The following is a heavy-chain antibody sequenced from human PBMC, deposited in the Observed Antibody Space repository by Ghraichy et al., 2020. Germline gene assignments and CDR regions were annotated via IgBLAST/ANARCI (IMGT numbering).Heavy chain of an antibody. CDR2: ISGGGTTT. D-gene: IGHD6-19*01. CDR3: AKAYSSGWYSLAPNAFNI. V-gene: IGHV3-23*01. J-gene: IGHJ3*02. Sequence: GGSLRLSCAASGFSFSSYAMSWVRQAPGKGLEWVSGISGGGTTTYYADSVKGRFTISRDNSKNTLFLQMNSLRAEDTAVYYCAKAYSSGWYSLAPNAFNIWGHGTMVTVSS. CDR1: GFSFSSYA.